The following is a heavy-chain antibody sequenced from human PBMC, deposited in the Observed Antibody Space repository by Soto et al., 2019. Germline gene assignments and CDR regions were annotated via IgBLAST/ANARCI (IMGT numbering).Heavy chain of an antibody. V-gene: IGHV3-23*01. CDR2: VSGSGGTT. CDR1: GFTFSSSA. Sequence: EVQLLDSGGGLVQPGGSLRLSCAASGFTFSSSAMSWVRQAPGKGLEWVSAVSGSGGTTYYADSVRGRFTISRDNSKNTLYLQMNSLRAEDTAIYFCARCTVDTIATSGWCHYLDPWGQGTLVTVSS. D-gene: IGHD6-19*01. CDR3: ARCTVDTIATSGWCHYLDP. J-gene: IGHJ5*02.